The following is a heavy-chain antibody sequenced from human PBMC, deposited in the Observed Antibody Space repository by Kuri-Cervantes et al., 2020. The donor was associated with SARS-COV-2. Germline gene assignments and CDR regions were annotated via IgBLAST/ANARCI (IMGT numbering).Heavy chain of an antibody. D-gene: IGHD3-10*01. V-gene: IGHV1-18*01. CDR3: AREWITMVRGPFDY. CDR1: GYTFTSYG. Sequence: ASVKVSCKASGYTFTSYGISWVRQAPGQGLEWMGWISAYNGNTNYAQKLQGRVTMTTDTSTSTAYMELSRLRSDDTAVYYCAREWITMVRGPFDYWGQGTLVTVSS. CDR2: ISAYNGNT. J-gene: IGHJ4*02.